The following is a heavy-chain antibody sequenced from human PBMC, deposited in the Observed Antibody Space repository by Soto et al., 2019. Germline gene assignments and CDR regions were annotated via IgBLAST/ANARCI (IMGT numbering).Heavy chain of an antibody. J-gene: IGHJ4*02. Sequence: QVQLQQWGAGLLKPSETLSLTCAVYGGSFSGYYWSWIRQPPGKGLEWIGEINPTGSTSYTPSLTSRLTISVDTSKNYLSLKVTSATAADSAMYYCARGRDGGAAIWGQGTLVTVS. V-gene: IGHV4-34*01. CDR3: ARGRDGGAAI. D-gene: IGHD4-17*01. CDR2: INPTGST. CDR1: GGSFSGYY.